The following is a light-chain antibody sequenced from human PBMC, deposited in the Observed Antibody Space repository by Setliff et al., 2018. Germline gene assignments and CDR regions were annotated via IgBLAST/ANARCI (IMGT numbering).Light chain of an antibody. V-gene: IGLV2-14*01. CDR2: EVS. CDR1: SSDVGAYSR. CDR3: MSYTTIRTYV. J-gene: IGLJ1*01. Sequence: QSVLTQPASVSGSPGQSITISCAGTSSDVGAYSRVSWYQQYPGKAPKLMISEVSNRPSGVSYRFSGSKSGNTASLTISGLQAEDEADYYCMSYTTIRTYVFGTGTKVTV.